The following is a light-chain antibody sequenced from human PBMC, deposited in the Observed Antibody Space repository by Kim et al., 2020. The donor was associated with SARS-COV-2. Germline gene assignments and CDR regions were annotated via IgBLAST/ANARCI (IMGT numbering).Light chain of an antibody. Sequence: SPGEVATLSCRASQGVSGDYLGWYQQRPGQAPRLLVYGASTRATGIPDRFSGSGSGTDFTLTISRLEPEDFAVYFCQQYGTPPWTFGQGTKVEIK. CDR3: QQYGTPPWT. J-gene: IGKJ1*01. CDR1: QGVSGDY. V-gene: IGKV3-20*01. CDR2: GAS.